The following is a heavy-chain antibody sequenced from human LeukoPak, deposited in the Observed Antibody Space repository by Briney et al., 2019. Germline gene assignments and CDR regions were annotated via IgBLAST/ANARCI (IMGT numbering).Heavy chain of an antibody. J-gene: IGHJ4*02. CDR1: GFTFSSYS. V-gene: IGHV3-21*01. Sequence: GGSLRLSCAASGFTFSSYSMNWVRQAPGKGLEWVSSISSVSSYIYYADSVKGRFTISRDNAKNSLYLQMNSLRAEDTAVYYCAQRAYGSGTYFDYWGQGTLVTVSS. CDR2: ISSVSSYI. D-gene: IGHD3-10*01. CDR3: AQRAYGSGTYFDY.